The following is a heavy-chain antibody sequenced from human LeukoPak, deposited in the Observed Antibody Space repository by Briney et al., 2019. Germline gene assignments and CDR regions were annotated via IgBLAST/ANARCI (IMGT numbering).Heavy chain of an antibody. CDR2: IYYSGST. Sequence: SETLSLTXTVSGGSISSYYWSWICQPPGKGLEWIGYIYYSGSTNYNPSLKSRVTISVDTSKNQFSLKLSSVTAADTAVYYCARGAVAGSFDYWGQGTLVTVSS. D-gene: IGHD6-19*01. V-gene: IGHV4-59*01. CDR3: ARGAVAGSFDY. J-gene: IGHJ4*02. CDR1: GGSISSYY.